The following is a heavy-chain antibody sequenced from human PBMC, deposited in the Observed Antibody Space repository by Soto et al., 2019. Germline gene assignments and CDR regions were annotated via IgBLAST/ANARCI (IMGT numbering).Heavy chain of an antibody. V-gene: IGHV4-31*03. D-gene: IGHD6-6*01. CDR1: GGSISSGGYY. Sequence: QVQLHESGPGLVKPSQTLSLTCTVSGGSISSGGYYWSWIRQHPGQGLEWIGYIYYSGSTYYNPYLNSRVTISVDTSKNQFSLKLSSVTAADTAVYYCARDPSSASHFDSWGQGTLITVSS. J-gene: IGHJ4*02. CDR3: ARDPSSASHFDS. CDR2: IYYSGST.